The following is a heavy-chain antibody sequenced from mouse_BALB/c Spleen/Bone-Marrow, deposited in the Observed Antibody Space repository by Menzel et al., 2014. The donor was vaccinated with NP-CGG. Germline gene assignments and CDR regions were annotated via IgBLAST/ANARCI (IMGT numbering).Heavy chain of an antibody. Sequence: VQLQQSGPELVKPGASVKMSCKASGYTFTSYVMHWVKQKPGQGLEWIGNINPYNDGTKYNEKFKGKATLTSDKSSNTAFMELSSLTSEDSAVYYCARSLYGYDWYFDVWGAGTTVTVSS. CDR2: INPYNDGT. J-gene: IGHJ1*01. CDR3: ARSLYGYDWYFDV. D-gene: IGHD2-2*01. V-gene: IGHV1-14*01. CDR1: GYTFTSYV.